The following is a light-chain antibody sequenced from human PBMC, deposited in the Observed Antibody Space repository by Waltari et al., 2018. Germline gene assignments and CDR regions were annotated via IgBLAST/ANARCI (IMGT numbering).Light chain of an antibody. CDR3: QHYESYPVT. CDR1: QSVGDL. J-gene: IGKJ2*01. Sequence: DIQMTQSPSTLSASVGDRVTITCRASQSVGDLLAWYQQKPGKAPKVLIYRATGLESGVPSRFIGSGSGTEFTLSISSLQPDDFAIYYCQHYESYPVTFGQGTKLEI. V-gene: IGKV1-5*03. CDR2: RAT.